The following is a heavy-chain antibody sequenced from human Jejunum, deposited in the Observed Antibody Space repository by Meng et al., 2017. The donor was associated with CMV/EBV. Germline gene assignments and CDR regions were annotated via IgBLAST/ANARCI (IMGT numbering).Heavy chain of an antibody. CDR3: ARDSPTAGFYYSGGYSRGYFDY. V-gene: IGHV3-23*01. J-gene: IGHJ4*02. CDR2: ISGSGDGT. D-gene: IGHD3-22*01. Sequence: AIIWVRQAPGKGLEWVSAISGSGDGTYYADSVKGRFTISRDNFKDTVFLQMSSLRAEDTAIYYCARDSPTAGFYYSGGYSRGYFDYWGQGRLVTVSS. CDR1: A.